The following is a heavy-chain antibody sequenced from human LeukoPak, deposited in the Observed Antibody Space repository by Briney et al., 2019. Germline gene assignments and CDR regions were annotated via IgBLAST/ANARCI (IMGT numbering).Heavy chain of an antibody. J-gene: IGHJ4*02. CDR1: GGSFSGYY. CDR3: ARSGEGLRCLDY. Sequence: SETLSLTCAVYGGSFSGYYWSWIRQPPGKGLEWIGEINHSGSTNYNPSLKSRVTISVDTSKNQFSLKLSSVTAADTAVYYCARSGEGLRCLDYWGQGTLVTVSS. D-gene: IGHD4-17*01. CDR2: INHSGST. V-gene: IGHV4-34*01.